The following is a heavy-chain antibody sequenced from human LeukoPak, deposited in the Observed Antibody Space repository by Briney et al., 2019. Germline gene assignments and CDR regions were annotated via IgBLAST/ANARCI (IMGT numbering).Heavy chain of an antibody. Sequence: GGSLRLSCAASGFTFNSYAMSWVRQAPGKGLEWVSAISGSGGSTYYADSVKGRFTISRDNSKNTLYLQMNSLRAEDTAVYYCAKEWHYYGSGSYFDYWGQGTLVTVSS. CDR1: GFTFNSYA. CDR2: ISGSGGST. CDR3: AKEWHYYGSGSYFDY. V-gene: IGHV3-23*01. J-gene: IGHJ4*02. D-gene: IGHD3-10*01.